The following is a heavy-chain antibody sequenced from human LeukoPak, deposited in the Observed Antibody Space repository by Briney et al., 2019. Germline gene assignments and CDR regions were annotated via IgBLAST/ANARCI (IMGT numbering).Heavy chain of an antibody. V-gene: IGHV1-69*13. J-gene: IGHJ6*02. CDR3: ARTGENPPAATLYGMDV. CDR1: GGTFSSYG. Sequence: ASVKVSCKASGGTFSSYGISWVRQAPGQGLERMGGILPIFGTANYAQKFQGRVTITADESTSTAYMELSSLRSEDTAVYYCARTGENPPAATLYGMDVWGQGTTVTVSS. CDR2: ILPIFGTA. D-gene: IGHD2-15*01.